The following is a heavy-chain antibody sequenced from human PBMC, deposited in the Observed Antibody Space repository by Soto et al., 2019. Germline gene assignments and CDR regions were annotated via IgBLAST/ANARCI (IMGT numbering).Heavy chain of an antibody. CDR3: ARDREGGIAVAGTGYYFDY. Sequence: ASVKVSCKASGGTFSSYAISWVRQAPGQGLEWMGGIIPIFGTANYAQKFQGRVTITADESTSTAYMELSSLRSEDTAVYYCARDREGGIAVAGTGYYFDYWGQGTLVTFSS. CDR1: GGTFSSYA. J-gene: IGHJ4*02. CDR2: IIPIFGTA. D-gene: IGHD6-19*01. V-gene: IGHV1-69*13.